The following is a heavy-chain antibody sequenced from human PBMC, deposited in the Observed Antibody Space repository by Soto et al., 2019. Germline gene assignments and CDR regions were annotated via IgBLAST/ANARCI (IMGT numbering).Heavy chain of an antibody. D-gene: IGHD3-22*01. CDR2: ISYDGSNK. J-gene: IGHJ4*02. CDR3: AKGKERDYYDSSGLV. Sequence: QPGGSLRLSCAASGFTFSIHGMHWVRQAPGKGLEWVAAISYDGSNKYYTDSVKGRFTISRDYSKNTLYLQMNSLRAEDTAVYYCAKGKERDYYDSSGLVWGQGTLVTVSS. CDR1: GFTFSIHG. V-gene: IGHV3-30*18.